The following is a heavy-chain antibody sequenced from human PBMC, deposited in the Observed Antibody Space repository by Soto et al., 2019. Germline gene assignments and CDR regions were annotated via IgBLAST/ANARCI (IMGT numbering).Heavy chain of an antibody. CDR3: ASAPLGYSYGWSREQDWYFDL. D-gene: IGHD5-18*01. J-gene: IGHJ2*01. V-gene: IGHV4-59*01. Sequence: QVQLQESGPGLVKPSETLSLTCTVSGGSISSYYWSWIRQPPGKGLEWIGYIYYSGSTNYNPSLTSRVTISVDTSKNQFSLKLSSVTAADTAVYYCASAPLGYSYGWSREQDWYFDLWGRGTLVTVSS. CDR2: IYYSGST. CDR1: GGSISSYY.